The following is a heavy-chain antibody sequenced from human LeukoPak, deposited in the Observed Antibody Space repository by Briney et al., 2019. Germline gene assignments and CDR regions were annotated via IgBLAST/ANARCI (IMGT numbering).Heavy chain of an antibody. D-gene: IGHD1-26*01. CDR3: ARRRSGGSYLITESYFDY. J-gene: IGHJ4*02. CDR1: GGSISSYY. V-gene: IGHV4-59*08. Sequence: PSETLSLICTVSGGSISSYYWSWIRQPPGKGLEWIGYIYYSGSTNYNPSLKSRVTISVDTSKNQFSLKLSSVTAADTAVYYCARRRSGGSYLITESYFDYWGQGTLVTVSS. CDR2: IYYSGST.